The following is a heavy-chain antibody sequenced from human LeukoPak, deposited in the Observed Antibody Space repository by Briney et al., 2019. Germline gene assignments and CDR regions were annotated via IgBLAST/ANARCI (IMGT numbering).Heavy chain of an antibody. Sequence: SETLSLTCTVSGGSISSYYWSWIRQPPGKGLEWIGYIYYSGSTNYNPSLKSRVTISVDTSKNQFSLKLSSVTAADTAVYYCATALGRAVWNVWGKGTTVTISS. CDR2: IYYSGST. CDR1: GGSISSYY. V-gene: IGHV4-59*12. D-gene: IGHD3-16*01. CDR3: ATALGRAVWNV. J-gene: IGHJ6*04.